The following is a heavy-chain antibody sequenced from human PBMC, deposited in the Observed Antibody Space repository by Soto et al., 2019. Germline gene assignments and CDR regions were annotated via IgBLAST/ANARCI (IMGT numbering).Heavy chain of an antibody. CDR2: IYYSGST. CDR3: ARTTVTTSLYDY. V-gene: IGHV4-59*08. D-gene: IGHD4-17*01. J-gene: IGHJ4*02. Sequence: SETLSLTCTVSGGSISSYYWSWIRQPPGKGLEWIGYIYYSGSTNYNPSLKSRVTISVDTSKNQFSLKLSSVTAADTVVYYCARTTVTTSLYDYWGQGTLVTVS. CDR1: GGSISSYY.